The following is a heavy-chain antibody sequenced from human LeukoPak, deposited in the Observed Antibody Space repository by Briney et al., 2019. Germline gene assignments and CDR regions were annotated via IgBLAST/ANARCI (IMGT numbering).Heavy chain of an antibody. CDR1: GFSFRTYA. D-gene: IGHD3-22*01. CDR2: ISDDSART. J-gene: IGHJ5*02. V-gene: IGHV3-23*01. Sequence: GGSLRLSCAASGFSFRTYAMSWVRQAPGKGLEWVSAISDDSARTYYADSVKGRFTISRDNSKNTLFVQMNSLRAEDTAVYYCAREYDSSWPSWGQGTLVTVSS. CDR3: AREYDSSWPS.